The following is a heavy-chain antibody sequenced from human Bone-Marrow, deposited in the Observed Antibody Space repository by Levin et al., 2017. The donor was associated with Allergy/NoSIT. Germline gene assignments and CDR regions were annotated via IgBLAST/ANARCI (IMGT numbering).Heavy chain of an antibody. Sequence: GESLKISCKASGYRFTSFWIGWVRQKPGKGLEWMGIIYPADSETKYSPSFEGQVTISADKSNNTAYLQLYNLQASDTAIYYCAANWGGDYWGQGTLVTVSS. CDR3: AANWGGDY. CDR1: GYRFTSFW. J-gene: IGHJ4*02. V-gene: IGHV5-51*01. D-gene: IGHD7-27*01. CDR2: IYPADSET.